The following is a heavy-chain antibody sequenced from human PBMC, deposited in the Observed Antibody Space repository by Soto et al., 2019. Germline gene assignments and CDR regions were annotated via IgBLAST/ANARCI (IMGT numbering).Heavy chain of an antibody. J-gene: IGHJ4*02. CDR2: NSAYNGNT. CDR3: AGDAGVSGELYY. D-gene: IGHD1-7*01. CDR1: GYTFASYG. Sequence: QVQLVQSGPEVKKPGASVKVSCKASGYTFASYGISWVRQAPGQGLEWMGWNSAYNGNTNYAQKLQGRVPMTTATSTSAAYMALRSLRSDDTAVYYCAGDAGVSGELYYWGQGTLVTVSS. V-gene: IGHV1-18*01.